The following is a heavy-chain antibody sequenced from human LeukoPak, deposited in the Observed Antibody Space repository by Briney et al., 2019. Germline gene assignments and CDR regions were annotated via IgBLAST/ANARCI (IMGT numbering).Heavy chain of an antibody. CDR2: ISGSGGST. CDR1: GFTFSSYA. CDR3: ASNPENCYYGMDV. Sequence: GGSLRLSCAASGFTFSSYAMSWVRQAPGKGLEWVSAISGSGGSTYYADSVKGRFTISRDNSKNTLYLQMNSLRAEDTAVYYCASNPENCYYGMDVWGQGTTVTVSS. V-gene: IGHV3-23*01. J-gene: IGHJ6*02.